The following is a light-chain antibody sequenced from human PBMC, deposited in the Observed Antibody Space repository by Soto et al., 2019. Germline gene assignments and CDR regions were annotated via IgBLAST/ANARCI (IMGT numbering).Light chain of an antibody. Sequence: QSVLTQPPSASGTPGQRVTISCSGSSSNIGSNHVFWYQQLPGTAPKLLIYRDIQRPSGVPDRFSGSKSGTSASLAISGLRCEDEAHYYCAACDDSLTGVVFGGGTKLTVL. V-gene: IGLV1-47*01. J-gene: IGLJ2*01. CDR2: RDI. CDR1: SSNIGSNH. CDR3: AACDDSLTGVV.